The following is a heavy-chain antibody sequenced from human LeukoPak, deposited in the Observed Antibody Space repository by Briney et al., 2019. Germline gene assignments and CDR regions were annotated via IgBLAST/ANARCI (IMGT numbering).Heavy chain of an antibody. Sequence: PGGSLRLSCAASGFTVSSNYMSWVRQAPGKGLEWVSVICTGGSTYYADSVKGRFTISRDNSKNTLYLQMNSLRAEDTAVYYCARDQVRGALPFDYWGQGTLVTVSS. CDR1: GFTVSSNY. V-gene: IGHV3-53*01. J-gene: IGHJ4*02. CDR2: ICTGGST. CDR3: ARDQVRGALPFDY. D-gene: IGHD3-10*01.